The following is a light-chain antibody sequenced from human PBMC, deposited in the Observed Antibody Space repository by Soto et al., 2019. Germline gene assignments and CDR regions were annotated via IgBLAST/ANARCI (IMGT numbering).Light chain of an antibody. Sequence: SVLTQPPSASGSPGQSVTISCTGTSSDVGAYIFVSWYQQHPGKAPKLMVYDVNRRPPGVPDRFFGSKSGNTASLTVSGLQAEDEADYYCCSYAGSYTFDVFGAGTKVTVL. V-gene: IGLV2-8*01. CDR3: CSYAGSYTFDV. CDR1: SSDVGAYIF. J-gene: IGLJ1*01. CDR2: DVN.